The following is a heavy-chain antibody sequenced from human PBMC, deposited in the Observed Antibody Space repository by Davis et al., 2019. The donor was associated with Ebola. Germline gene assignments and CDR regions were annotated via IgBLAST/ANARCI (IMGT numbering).Heavy chain of an antibody. Sequence: SETLSLTCTVSGGSISSYYWSWIRQPPGKGLEWIGYIYYSGSTSYHPSLKSRVTISIDTSKNQFSLKLTSVTAADTAVYYCARRAAYGSGSYFDYWGQGILVTVSS. V-gene: IGHV4-59*04. J-gene: IGHJ4*02. CDR3: ARRAAYGSGSYFDY. CDR1: GGSISSYY. CDR2: IYYSGST. D-gene: IGHD3-10*01.